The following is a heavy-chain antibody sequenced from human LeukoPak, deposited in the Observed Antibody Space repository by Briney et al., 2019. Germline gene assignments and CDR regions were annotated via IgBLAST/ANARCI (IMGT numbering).Heavy chain of an antibody. J-gene: IGHJ4*02. V-gene: IGHV3-11*01. CDR3: TRERRWNYFAFES. Sequence: GGSLRLSCAASGFSVSDYYMSWIRQSPGKGLEWISYITSSGGSTKYADSVKGRFTISRDNAKNSVALQMNNLRAEDTAVYYCTRERRWNYFAFESWGQGTLVTVSS. CDR2: ITSSGGST. D-gene: IGHD3-10*01. CDR1: GFSVSDYY.